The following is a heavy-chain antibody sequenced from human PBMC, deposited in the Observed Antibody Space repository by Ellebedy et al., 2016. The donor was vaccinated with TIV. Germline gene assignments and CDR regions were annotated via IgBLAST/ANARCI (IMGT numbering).Heavy chain of an antibody. Sequence: GESLKISXKGSGYSFTSYWIGWVRQMPGKGLEWMGIIYPGDSDTRYSPSFRGQVTISADKSISTAYLQWSSLKASDTAMYYCARLSGLSGYYYYGMDVWGQGTTVTVSS. J-gene: IGHJ6*02. V-gene: IGHV5-51*01. CDR2: IYPGDSDT. D-gene: IGHD3-16*01. CDR1: GYSFTSYW. CDR3: ARLSGLSGYYYYGMDV.